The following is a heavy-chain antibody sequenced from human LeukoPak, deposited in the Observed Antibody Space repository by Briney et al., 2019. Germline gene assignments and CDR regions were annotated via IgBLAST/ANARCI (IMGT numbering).Heavy chain of an antibody. CDR2: ISYDGSNT. Sequence: TGGSLRLSCAASGFTFSSYGMHWVRQAPGKALEWVADISYDGSNTYYADSVKGRFTISRDNSKNMLYLQMNSLRAEDTAVYYCAKPYYYGSTSYMDYWGQGTLVTVSS. CDR3: AKPYYYGSTSYMDY. V-gene: IGHV3-30*18. D-gene: IGHD3-10*01. J-gene: IGHJ4*02. CDR1: GFTFSSYG.